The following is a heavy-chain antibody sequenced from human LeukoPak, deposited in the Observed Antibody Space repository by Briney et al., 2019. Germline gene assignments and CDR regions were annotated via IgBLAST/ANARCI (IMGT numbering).Heavy chain of an antibody. CDR1: GYTFTSYY. Sequence: GASVKVSCKASGYTFTSYYMHWVRQAPGQGLEWMGRIIPILGIANCAQKFQGRVTITADKSTSTAYMELSSLRSEDTAVYYCAGYNWNLRYFDYWGQGTLVTVSS. D-gene: IGHD1-7*01. V-gene: IGHV1-69*02. CDR2: IIPILGIA. CDR3: AGYNWNLRYFDY. J-gene: IGHJ4*02.